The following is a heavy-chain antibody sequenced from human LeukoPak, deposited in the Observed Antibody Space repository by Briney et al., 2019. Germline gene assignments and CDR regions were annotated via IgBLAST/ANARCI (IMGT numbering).Heavy chain of an antibody. D-gene: IGHD6-13*01. CDR2: INPNSGGT. Sequence: ASVKVSCKASGYTFSGYYMHWVRQAPGQGLEWMGWINPNSGGTNYAQKFQGRVTMTRDTSTSTAYMELSRLTSDDTAVYYCARTYPTIAAAGMNYWGQGTLVTVSS. V-gene: IGHV1-2*02. J-gene: IGHJ4*02. CDR1: GYTFSGYY. CDR3: ARTYPTIAAAGMNY.